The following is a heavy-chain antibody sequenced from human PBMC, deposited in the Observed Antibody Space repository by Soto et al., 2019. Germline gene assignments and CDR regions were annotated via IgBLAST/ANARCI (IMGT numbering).Heavy chain of an antibody. J-gene: IGHJ5*01. Sequence: GGSLRLSCAASGFTFSSYAMSWVRQAPGKGLEWISAVSGSGGSTYYADSVKGRFTISRDNSKDTLYLQMNNLRAEDTAVYYCAKPADYNWNDFWGQGTLVTVYS. V-gene: IGHV3-23*01. D-gene: IGHD3-10*01. CDR3: AKPADYNWNDF. CDR1: GFTFSSYA. CDR2: VSGSGGST.